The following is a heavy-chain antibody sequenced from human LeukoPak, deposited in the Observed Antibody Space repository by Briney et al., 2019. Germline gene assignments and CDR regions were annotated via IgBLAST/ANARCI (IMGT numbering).Heavy chain of an antibody. CDR3: ARDHVDYYYYYMDV. V-gene: IGHV1-2*02. Sequence: ASVKVSCKASGYTFTGYYMHWVRQAPGQGLEWMGWINPNSGGTNYAQKFQGRVTMTRDTSISTAYMELSRLRSDDTAVYYCARDHVDYYYYYMDVWGKGTTVTVSS. CDR1: GYTFTGYY. CDR2: INPNSGGT. J-gene: IGHJ6*03.